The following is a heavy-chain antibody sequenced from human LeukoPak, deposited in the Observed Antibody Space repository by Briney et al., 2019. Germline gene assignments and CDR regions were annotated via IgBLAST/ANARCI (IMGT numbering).Heavy chain of an antibody. CDR3: AKGSGSGSPYYFDY. V-gene: IGHV3-23*01. CDR2: VTGGGEST. D-gene: IGHD3-10*01. J-gene: IGHJ4*02. CDR1: GFTFSDYG. Sequence: GGSLRLSCEASGFTFSDYGINWVRQAPGKGLEWVSAVTGGGESTYYADSVKGRFTISRDNSKNTLYLQMNSLRAEDTAVYYCAKGSGSGSPYYFDYWGQGTLVTVSS.